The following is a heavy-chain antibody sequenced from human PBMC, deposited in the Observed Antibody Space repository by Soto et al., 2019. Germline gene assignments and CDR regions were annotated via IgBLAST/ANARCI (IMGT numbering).Heavy chain of an antibody. CDR1: GFTFSSYA. V-gene: IGHV3-23*01. Sequence: GGSLRLSCAASGFTFSSYAMSWVRQAPGKGLEWVSAISGSGGSTYYADSVKGRFTISRDNSKNTLYLQMNSLRAEDTAVYYCARDRASYSKLTPYWYFDLWGRGTLVTVSS. J-gene: IGHJ2*01. D-gene: IGHD6-13*01. CDR3: ARDRASYSKLTPYWYFDL. CDR2: ISGSGGST.